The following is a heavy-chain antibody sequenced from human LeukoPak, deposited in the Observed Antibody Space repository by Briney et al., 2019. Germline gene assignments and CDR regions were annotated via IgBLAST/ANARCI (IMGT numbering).Heavy chain of an antibody. D-gene: IGHD6-13*01. CDR2: IYYSGST. Sequence: SEALSLTCTVSGGSLSSYFWSWIRQPPGKGLEWIAYIYYSGSTNYNPSLKSRVTISVDTSKNQFSLKLSSVTAADTAVYYCARQPSSWFTSFDSWGQGTLVTVSS. V-gene: IGHV4-59*01. CDR3: ARQPSSWFTSFDS. CDR1: GGSLSSYF. J-gene: IGHJ4*02.